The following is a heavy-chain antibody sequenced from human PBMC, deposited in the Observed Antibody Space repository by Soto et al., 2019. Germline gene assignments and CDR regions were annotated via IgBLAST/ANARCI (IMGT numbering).Heavy chain of an antibody. CDR1: GGSISSGGYY. J-gene: IGHJ6*02. Sequence: QVQLQESGPGLVKPSQTLSLTCTVSGGSISSGGYYWTWIRQHPGKGLEWIGYNYYSGITYYNPSLKSRVTXSXXXSXSQFPLKLSSVTAADTAVYYCARGSSIAGLYYGMDVWGQGTTVTVSS. CDR3: ARGSSIAGLYYGMDV. CDR2: NYYSGIT. D-gene: IGHD6-6*01. V-gene: IGHV4-31*03.